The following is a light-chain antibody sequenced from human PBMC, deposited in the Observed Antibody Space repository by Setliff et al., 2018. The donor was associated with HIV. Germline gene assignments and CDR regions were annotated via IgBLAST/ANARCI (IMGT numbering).Light chain of an antibody. CDR1: SSDVGDFQS. Sequence: QSALTQPASVSGSPGQSITNSCTGVSSDVGDFQSVSWYQQHPGKAPKLMIYEINDRPSGVSNRFSGSKSGNTASLTISRLQAEDEADYFCSSNTSSSPLYVFATGTKVTVL. CDR3: SSNTSSSPLYV. CDR2: EIN. V-gene: IGLV2-14*01. J-gene: IGLJ1*01.